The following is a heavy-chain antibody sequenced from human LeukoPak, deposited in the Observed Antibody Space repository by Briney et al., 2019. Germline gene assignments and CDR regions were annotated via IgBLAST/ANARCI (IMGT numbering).Heavy chain of an antibody. Sequence: ASVNVSFKGSGYTFTGYYMHWRRQGPAQGLEWMGWSNPNSGGTNNAQKFQGRVTITSDTSISTAYIELSRLRSDDPAVYYCARATIPSYYYDSSGYPRDYWGQGTLVTVSS. CDR1: GYTFTGYY. D-gene: IGHD3-22*01. V-gene: IGHV1-2*02. CDR3: ARATIPSYYYDSSGYPRDY. CDR2: SNPNSGGT. J-gene: IGHJ4*02.